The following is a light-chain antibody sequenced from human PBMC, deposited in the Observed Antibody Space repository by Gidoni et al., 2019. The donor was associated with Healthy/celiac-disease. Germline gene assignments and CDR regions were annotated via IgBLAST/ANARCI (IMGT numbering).Light chain of an antibody. CDR3: QQYNNWPPGRT. Sequence: EIVITLSPASLSVSPGERATLSRRASQSVSSHLAWDQQKPSQAPRLLIYGATTRATGSPARFSGSGSGTEFTLTISSMQSEDVAVDYCQQYNNWPPGRTFGQGTKVEIK. J-gene: IGKJ1*01. CDR2: GAT. V-gene: IGKV3-15*01. CDR1: QSVSSH.